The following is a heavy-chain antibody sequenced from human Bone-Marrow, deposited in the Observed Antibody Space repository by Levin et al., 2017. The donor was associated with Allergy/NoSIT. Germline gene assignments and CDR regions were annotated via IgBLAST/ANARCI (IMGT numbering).Heavy chain of an antibody. Sequence: SETLSLTCSVSGGSIRSGTIYWGWIRQPPGKGLEWIGNIYYSGTTYSNPSLKSRVTISADTSKNQLSLTLSSVTAADTAVYYCARQADNWFDPWGQGTLVTVSS. CDR3: ARQADNWFDP. CDR1: GGSIRSGTIY. J-gene: IGHJ5*02. CDR2: IYYSGTT. V-gene: IGHV4-39*01. D-gene: IGHD6-19*01.